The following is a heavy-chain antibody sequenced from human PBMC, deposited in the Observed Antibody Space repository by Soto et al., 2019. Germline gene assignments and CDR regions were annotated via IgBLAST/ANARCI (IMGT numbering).Heavy chain of an antibody. CDR2: IYSGGTT. J-gene: IGHJ4*02. V-gene: IGHV3-66*01. D-gene: IGHD3-10*01. CDR3: ARVDSGNYYKGHFDY. CDR1: GFTVSSHY. Sequence: EVQLVESGGGLVQPGGSLQLSCAASGFTVSSHYMTWVRQAPGKGLEWVSIIYSGGTTYYADSVKDRFTISRDNSKNTLYLQMNSLRADDTAVYYCARVDSGNYYKGHFDYWGQGTLVTVSS.